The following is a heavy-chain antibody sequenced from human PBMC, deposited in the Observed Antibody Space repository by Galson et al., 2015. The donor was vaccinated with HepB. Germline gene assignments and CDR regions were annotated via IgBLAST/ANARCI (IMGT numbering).Heavy chain of an antibody. J-gene: IGHJ2*01. CDR2: ISSTSTYI. D-gene: IGHD5/OR15-5a*01. CDR3: AKSVLEGGHWYFDI. Sequence: SLRLSCAASGFSFRTYRMTWVRQAPGKGLDWVSCISSTSTYIAYTDSVKGRFTISRDNAKSSVYLQMNDLRAEDTAVYFCAKSVLEGGHWYFDIWGRGTPVTVSS. V-gene: IGHV3-21*01. CDR1: GFSFRTYR.